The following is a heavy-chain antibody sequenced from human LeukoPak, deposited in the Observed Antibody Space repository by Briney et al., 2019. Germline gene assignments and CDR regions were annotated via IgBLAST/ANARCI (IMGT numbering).Heavy chain of an antibody. Sequence: GSLRLSSAASGFTFSSYAMRGGRQAPGERLEWVSAIRGRGGSTYYGDSVKGRFTISRDNFKNTLYLQMDSLRAEDTGVYYCAKDGTYYYDSSGPPFDYWGQGTLVTVSS. CDR2: IRGRGGST. J-gene: IGHJ4*02. V-gene: IGHV3-23*01. D-gene: IGHD3-22*01. CDR3: AKDGTYYYDSSGPPFDY. CDR1: GFTFSSYA.